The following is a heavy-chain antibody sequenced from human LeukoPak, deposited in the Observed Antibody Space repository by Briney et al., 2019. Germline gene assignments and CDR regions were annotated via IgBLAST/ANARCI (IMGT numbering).Heavy chain of an antibody. Sequence: ASVKVSCKASGYTFTSYYMHWVRQAPGQGLEWMGIINPSGGSTSYAQKFQGRVTMTRDTSTSTVYMELGSLRSEDTAVYYCARDAMVGEYYYDSSGYYLYWGQGTLVTVSS. V-gene: IGHV1-46*01. D-gene: IGHD3-22*01. CDR3: ARDAMVGEYYYDSSGYYLY. CDR1: GYTFTSYY. CDR2: INPSGGST. J-gene: IGHJ4*02.